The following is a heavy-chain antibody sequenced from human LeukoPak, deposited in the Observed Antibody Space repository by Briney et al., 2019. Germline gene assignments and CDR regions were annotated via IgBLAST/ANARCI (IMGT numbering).Heavy chain of an antibody. D-gene: IGHD3-22*01. J-gene: IGHJ4*02. Sequence: GGSLRLSCSASGFAFSRFAMTWVRHLPGKGLNWVSSISGNGHQTYYGDSVKGRFSVSRDNSKNILYLQMDSLRADDSALYYCAKDANYYDSSGYLIPFGYWGQGTLVTVSS. V-gene: IGHV3-23*01. CDR2: ISGNGHQT. CDR3: AKDANYYDSSGYLIPFGY. CDR1: GFAFSRFA.